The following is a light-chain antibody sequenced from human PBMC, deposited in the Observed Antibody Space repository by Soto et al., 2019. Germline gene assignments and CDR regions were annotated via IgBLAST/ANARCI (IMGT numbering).Light chain of an antibody. CDR1: SSDIRGYNY. CDR3: ISYTSSSTWV. J-gene: IGLJ3*02. Sequence: QSVLTQPASVSGSPGQSITISCTGTSSDIRGYNYVSWYQQHPGKAPKLMIYEVSNRPSGVSDRFSGSRSGNTASLTISGLQAEDESDYYCISYTSSSTWVFGGGTKLTVL. V-gene: IGLV2-14*01. CDR2: EVS.